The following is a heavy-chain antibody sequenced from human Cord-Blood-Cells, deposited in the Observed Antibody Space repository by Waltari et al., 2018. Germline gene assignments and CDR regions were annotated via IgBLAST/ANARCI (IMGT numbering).Heavy chain of an antibody. V-gene: IGHV4-39*07. CDR3: AVHLFSVHFDY. CDR1: GGSISSSSSY. J-gene: IGHJ4*02. D-gene: IGHD1-1*01. CDR2: IYYSGIT. Sequence: QLQLQESGPGLVKPSETLSLTCTVSGGSISSSSSYWGWIRQPPGKGLEWIGSIYYSGITYFNPYLESRVTISLDTSQSQFSLELIAVTASDTAVYFCAVHLFSVHFDYWGQGTLVTVSS.